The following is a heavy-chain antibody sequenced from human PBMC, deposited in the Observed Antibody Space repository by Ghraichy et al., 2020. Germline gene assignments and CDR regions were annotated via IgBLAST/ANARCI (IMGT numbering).Heavy chain of an antibody. CDR3: ARLVAHPYNGGSGDYWTYNGMDV. J-gene: IGHJ6*02. D-gene: IGHD3-10*01. CDR1: GFTFSNFA. CDR2: ISGNSAGT. V-gene: IGHV3-23*01. Sequence: GGSLRLSCVASGFTFSNFAMTWVRQPPGKGLEWVSAISGNSAGTYYADSVKGRFTISRDNSENTLYLQMNNMRAEDTAPYYCARLVAHPYNGGSGDYWTYNGMDVWGQGTTVTVSS.